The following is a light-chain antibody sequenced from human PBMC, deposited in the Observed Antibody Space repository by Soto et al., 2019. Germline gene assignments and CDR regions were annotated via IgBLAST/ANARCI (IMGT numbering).Light chain of an antibody. Sequence: IEMTQSPSSLSASVGDGVALTRRASQSISSYVSWYQQKPGKAPKLLIYAASRLESGVPSRFSGSRSGTDFTLTISSLQPEDFATYYCQQSYSRMTFGQGTKVDNK. CDR2: AAS. CDR1: QSISSY. V-gene: IGKV1-39*01. J-gene: IGKJ1*01. CDR3: QQSYSRMT.